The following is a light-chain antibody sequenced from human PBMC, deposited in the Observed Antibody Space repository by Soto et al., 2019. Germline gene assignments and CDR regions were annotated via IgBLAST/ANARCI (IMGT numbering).Light chain of an antibody. Sequence: EIVWTQSADTLSLSPGERATLSCRASQTVIRKYLAWHQQKPGQTPRLLVYGASSRATGIPDRFSGSGSGTDFTLTISRLETEDFAVYYCQQHGTSTITFGQGTRLEIK. CDR2: GAS. V-gene: IGKV3-20*01. J-gene: IGKJ5*01. CDR3: QQHGTSTIT. CDR1: QTVIRKY.